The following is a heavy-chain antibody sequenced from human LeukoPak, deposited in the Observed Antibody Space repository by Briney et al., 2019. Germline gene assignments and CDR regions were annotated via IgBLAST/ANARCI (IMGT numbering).Heavy chain of an antibody. V-gene: IGHV3-30*04. CDR3: ANNKQTRGYSGPDFYGPFDY. CDR2: ISYDGSNK. D-gene: IGHD5-12*01. J-gene: IGHJ4*02. CDR1: GFTFSSYA. Sequence: GRSLRLSCAASGFTFSSYAMHWVRQAPGKGLEWVAVISYDGSNKYYADSVKGRFTISRDNSKNTLYLQMNSLRAEDTAVYYCANNKQTRGYSGPDFYGPFDYWGQGTLVTVSS.